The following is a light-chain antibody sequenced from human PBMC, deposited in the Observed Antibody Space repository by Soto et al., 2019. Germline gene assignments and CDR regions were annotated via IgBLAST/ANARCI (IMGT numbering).Light chain of an antibody. CDR3: QQLFT. CDR1: QSVSSY. V-gene: IGKV3-11*01. J-gene: IGKJ3*01. Sequence: EIVLTQSPATLSLSPGERATLSCRASQSVSSYLAWYQQKPGQAPRLLTYDASNRATGIPARFSGSGSGTDFTLTISSLEPEDFAVYYCQQLFTFGPGTKVDIK. CDR2: DAS.